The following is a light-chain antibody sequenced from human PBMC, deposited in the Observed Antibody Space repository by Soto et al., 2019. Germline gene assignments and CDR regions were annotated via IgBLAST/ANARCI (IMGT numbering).Light chain of an antibody. CDR3: QARDSSTHVV. Sequence: SYELTQPPSVSVSPGQTASITCSGDKLGDKYACWYQQKPGQSPVLVIYQDSKRPSGIPERFSGSNSGNTATLTISGTQAMDEADYYCQARDSSTHVVFGGGIKLTVL. V-gene: IGLV3-1*01. CDR2: QDS. CDR1: KLGDKY. J-gene: IGLJ2*01.